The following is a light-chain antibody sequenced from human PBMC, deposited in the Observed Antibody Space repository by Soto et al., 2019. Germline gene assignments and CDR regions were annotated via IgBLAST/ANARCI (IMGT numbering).Light chain of an antibody. Sequence: AIQLTQSPSSLSASVGDRVTITCRASQGISSALAWYQQKPGKAPKLLIYDASSLESGVPSRFSGSGSGTEFSLTISSLQPEDFAAYYCQQFNSYSWTFGQGTKVEIK. CDR3: QQFNSYSWT. V-gene: IGKV1-13*02. J-gene: IGKJ1*01. CDR2: DAS. CDR1: QGISSA.